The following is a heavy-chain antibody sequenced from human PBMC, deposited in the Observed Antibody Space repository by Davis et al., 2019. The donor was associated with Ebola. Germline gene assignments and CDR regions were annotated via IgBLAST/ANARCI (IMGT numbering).Heavy chain of an antibody. D-gene: IGHD2-2*02. CDR3: AREGGYCSSTSCYTAEYFQH. CDR2: IKQDGSEK. V-gene: IGHV3-7*03. Sequence: PGGSLRLSCAASGFTFSSYSMNWVRQAPGKGLEWVANIKQDGSEKYYVDSVKGRFTISRDNAKNSLYLQMNSLRAEDTAVYYCAREGGYCSSTSCYTAEYFQHWGQGTLVTVSS. CDR1: GFTFSSYS. J-gene: IGHJ1*01.